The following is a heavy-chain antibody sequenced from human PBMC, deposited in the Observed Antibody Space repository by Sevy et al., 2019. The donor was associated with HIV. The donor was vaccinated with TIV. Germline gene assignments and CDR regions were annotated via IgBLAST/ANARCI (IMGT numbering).Heavy chain of an antibody. V-gene: IGHV3-30-3*01. J-gene: IGHJ4*02. CDR2: ISYDGSNK. CDR1: GFTFSSYA. Sequence: GGSLRLSCAASGFTFSSYAMHWVRQAPGKGLEWVAVISYDGSNKYYADSVKGRFTISRDNSKNTLYLQMNSLRAEDTAVYYCARGPHYYDSSGYTFDYWGQRTLVTVSS. CDR3: ARGPHYYDSSGYTFDY. D-gene: IGHD3-22*01.